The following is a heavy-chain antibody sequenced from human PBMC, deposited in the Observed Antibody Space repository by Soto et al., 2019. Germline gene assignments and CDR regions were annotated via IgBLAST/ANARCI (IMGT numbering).Heavy chain of an antibody. CDR3: ARAIHDYDTTGYISFDY. CDR2: VYYTGST. J-gene: IGHJ4*02. CDR1: GGSVSSGNYY. V-gene: IGHV4-61*01. D-gene: IGHD3-22*01. Sequence: QVQLHESGPGLVKPSETLSLTCAVSGGSVSSGNYYWSWLRQPPGKGLEWIGYVYYTGSTNYNPSLKSRVTISVDTSKNQFSLRLSSVTAADTAVYFCARAIHDYDTTGYISFDYWGQGTLVTVSS.